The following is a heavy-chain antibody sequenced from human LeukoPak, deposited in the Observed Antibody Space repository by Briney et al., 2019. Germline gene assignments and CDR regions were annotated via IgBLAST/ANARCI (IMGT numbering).Heavy chain of an antibody. J-gene: IGHJ5*02. V-gene: IGHV4-34*01. CDR2: INHSGST. D-gene: IGHD1-26*01. Sequence: SETXSLTCAVYGGSFSGYYWNWVRQPPGKGLEWIGEINHSGSTNYIPSRRSRVTISVDTSKNQFSLKLSSVTAADTAVYYCARGSKMLGYNWFDPWGQGTLVTVSS. CDR3: ARGSKMLGYNWFDP. CDR1: GGSFSGYY.